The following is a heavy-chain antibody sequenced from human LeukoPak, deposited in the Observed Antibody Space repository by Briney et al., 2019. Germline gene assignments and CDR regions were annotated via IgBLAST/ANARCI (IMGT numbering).Heavy chain of an antibody. CDR3: AKALRVAARTNNWFDP. V-gene: IGHV3-23*01. CDR1: GITFSSYA. Sequence: AGGSLRLSCAASGITFSSYAMTWVRQAPGKGLEWVSIISNGGGSTYYADSVKGRFTISRDNSKNALYLQMNSLRAEDTAVYYCAKALRVAARTNNWFDPWGQGTLVTVSS. CDR2: ISNGGGST. D-gene: IGHD6-6*01. J-gene: IGHJ5*02.